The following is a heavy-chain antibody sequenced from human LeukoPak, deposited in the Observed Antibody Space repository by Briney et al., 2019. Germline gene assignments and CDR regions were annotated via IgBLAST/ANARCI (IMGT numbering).Heavy chain of an antibody. CDR1: GGTFISYA. D-gene: IGHD6-6*01. CDR2: IIPIFGTA. Sequence: ASVKVSCKASGGTFISYAINWVRQAPGQGLEWMGGIIPIFGTANYAQKFQGRVTITADESTSTAYMELSSLRSEDTAVYYCARLPSYYYYYGMDVWGQGTTVTVSS. CDR3: ARLPSYYYYYGMDV. J-gene: IGHJ6*02. V-gene: IGHV1-69*13.